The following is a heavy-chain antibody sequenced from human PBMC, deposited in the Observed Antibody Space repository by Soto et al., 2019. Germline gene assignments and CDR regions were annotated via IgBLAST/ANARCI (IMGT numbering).Heavy chain of an antibody. D-gene: IGHD3-3*01. Sequence: LRLSCSASGFTFSSYAMHFVRQAPGKGLEYVSAISSNGGSTYYADSVKGRFTISRDNSKNTLYLQMSSLRAEDTAVYYCARNMRPFWDGSYSPSISPDYWGQGTQVTVSS. CDR3: ARNMRPFWDGSYSPSISPDY. CDR2: ISSNGGST. V-gene: IGHV3-64D*06. CDR1: GFTFSSYA. J-gene: IGHJ4*02.